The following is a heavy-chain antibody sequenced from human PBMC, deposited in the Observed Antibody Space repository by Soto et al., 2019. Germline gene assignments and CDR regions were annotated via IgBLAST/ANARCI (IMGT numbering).Heavy chain of an antibody. CDR1: GFTFSSYS. J-gene: IGHJ6*02. Sequence: EVQLVESGGGLVKPGGSLRLSCAASGFTFSSYSMNWVRQAPGKGLEWVSSISSSSSYIYYADSVTGRFTISRDNAKNSLYRQMNSLRAEDTAVYYCARDTGYYGMDVWGQGTTVTVSS. V-gene: IGHV3-21*01. CDR3: ARDTGYYGMDV. D-gene: IGHD4-4*01. CDR2: ISSSSSYI.